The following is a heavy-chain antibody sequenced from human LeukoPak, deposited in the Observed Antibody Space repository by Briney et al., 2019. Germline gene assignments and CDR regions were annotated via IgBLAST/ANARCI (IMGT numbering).Heavy chain of an antibody. J-gene: IGHJ4*02. V-gene: IGHV4-59*08. D-gene: IGHD2-21*01. Sequence: SETLSLTCTVSDASVSGYYWSWIRQPPGKGLEWIGYIYYTGATLYSPSLKSRVTMSVDTTGNQFSLSLSSVPDADTPLYYCARHDAVPVIRKGYDFWGQGTLVTVSS. CDR2: IYYTGAT. CDR3: ARHDAVPVIRKGYDF. CDR1: DASVSGYY.